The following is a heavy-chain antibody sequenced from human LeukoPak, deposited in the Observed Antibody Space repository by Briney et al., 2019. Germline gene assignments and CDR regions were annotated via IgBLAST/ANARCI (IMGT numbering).Heavy chain of an antibody. D-gene: IGHD2-15*01. CDR1: GGTFGSYA. V-gene: IGHV1-69*01. CDR3: ARLYCSGGSCYSANWFDP. Sequence: EASVKVSCKASGGTFGSYAISWVRQAPGQGLEWMGGIIPIFGTANYAQKFQGRVTITADESTSTAYMELSSLRSEDTAVYYCARLYCSGGSCYSANWFDPWGQGTLVTVSS. J-gene: IGHJ5*02. CDR2: IIPIFGTA.